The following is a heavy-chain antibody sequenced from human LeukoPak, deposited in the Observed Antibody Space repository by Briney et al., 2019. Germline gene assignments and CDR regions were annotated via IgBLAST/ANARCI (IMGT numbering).Heavy chain of an antibody. CDR2: IYTSGTT. V-gene: IGHV4-4*07. D-gene: IGHD2-15*01. CDR1: GGSISSYY. J-gene: IGHJ4*02. CDR3: ARTSPRAATFDY. Sequence: SETLSLTCAVSGGSISSYYWSWIRQPAGKGLEWIGRIYTSGTTNYNPSLKSRVTMSVDTSKNQFSLNLNSVTAADTAVYYCARTSPRAATFDYWGQGTLVTVSP.